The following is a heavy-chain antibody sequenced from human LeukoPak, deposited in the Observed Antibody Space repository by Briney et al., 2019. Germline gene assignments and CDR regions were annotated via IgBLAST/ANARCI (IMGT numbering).Heavy chain of an antibody. V-gene: IGHV3-30*01. Sequence: GESLRLSCAASGFTFSSYTMHWVRQAPGKGVEWVAVMSYDGSDNYYADSVKGRFTISRDNSRTTVYLQMNSLRAEDTAVYYCARGSRWLQLGPFDYWGQGTLVTVSS. D-gene: IGHD5-24*01. CDR3: ARGSRWLQLGPFDY. CDR1: GFTFSSYT. J-gene: IGHJ4*02. CDR2: MSYDGSDN.